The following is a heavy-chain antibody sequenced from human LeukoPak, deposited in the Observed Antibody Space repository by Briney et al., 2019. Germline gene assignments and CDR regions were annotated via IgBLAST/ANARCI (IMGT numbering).Heavy chain of an antibody. J-gene: IGHJ4*02. CDR2: IYSGGST. Sequence: GRSLRLSCAASGFTFDDHAMHWVRQAPGKGLEWVSVIYSGGSTYYADSVKGRFTISRDNSKNTLYLQMNSLRAEDTAVYYCARGPRYCSSTSCLQGIDYWGQGTLVTVSS. CDR1: GFTFDDHA. CDR3: ARGPRYCSSTSCLQGIDY. V-gene: IGHV3-66*01. D-gene: IGHD2-2*01.